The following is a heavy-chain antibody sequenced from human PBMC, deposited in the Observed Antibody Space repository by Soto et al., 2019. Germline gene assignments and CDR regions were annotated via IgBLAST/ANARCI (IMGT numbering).Heavy chain of an antibody. Sequence: PSETLSLTCTVSGGSISRYYWNWLRQSPGKGLEWIGFIYYSGSTNYNPSLKSRVTISVDTSKNQFSLKLSSVTAADTAVYYCAAYIWGNAFDIWGQGTMVTV. V-gene: IGHV4-59*03. J-gene: IGHJ3*02. CDR3: AAYIWGNAFDI. CDR2: IYYSGST. CDR1: GGSISRYY. D-gene: IGHD3-16*01.